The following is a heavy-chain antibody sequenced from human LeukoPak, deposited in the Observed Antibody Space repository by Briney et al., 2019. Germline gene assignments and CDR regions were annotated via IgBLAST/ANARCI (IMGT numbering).Heavy chain of an antibody. V-gene: IGHV3-23*01. J-gene: IGHJ4*02. CDR2: ISGSGGRT. CDR1: GITLSNYG. D-gene: IGHD3-22*01. Sequence: GGSLRFSCAVSGITLSNYGMSWVRQAPGKGLEWVAGISGSGGRTNYADAVKGRFTISGDNAKNTLFLQMNSLRVEDTAVYFCAKRGVVIRVILVGFHKEAYYFDSWGQGALVTVSS. CDR3: AKRGVVIRVILVGFHKEAYYFDS.